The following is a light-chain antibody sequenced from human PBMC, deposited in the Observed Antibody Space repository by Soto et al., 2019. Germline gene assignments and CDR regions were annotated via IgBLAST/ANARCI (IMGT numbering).Light chain of an antibody. CDR2: GAC. V-gene: IGKV3-20*01. CDR1: QSVSSNS. Sequence: EIVLTQSPGTLSLSPGARATLSCRASQSVSSNSLAWYQQKPGQAPRLLIYGACNRATGIPDRFRGSGSGTDFTLTISRLEPEDLAVFYCQQYSSSSPLTFGQGTEVEIK. J-gene: IGKJ1*01. CDR3: QQYSSSSPLT.